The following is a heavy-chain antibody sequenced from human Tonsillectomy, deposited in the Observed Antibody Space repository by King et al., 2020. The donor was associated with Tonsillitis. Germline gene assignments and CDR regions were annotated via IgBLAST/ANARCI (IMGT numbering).Heavy chain of an antibody. Sequence: VQLQESGPGLVKPSETLSLTCAVSGYSISSGYYWGWIRQPPGKGLEWIGSIYQSGSTYYNPSLKSRVTISVDTSKNQFSLKLSSVTAADTAVYYRAHITLSLLYYFDYWGQGTLVTVSS. CDR3: AHITLSLLYYFDY. CDR1: GYSISSGYY. CDR2: IYQSGST. J-gene: IGHJ4*02. D-gene: IGHD2-15*01. V-gene: IGHV4-38-2*01.